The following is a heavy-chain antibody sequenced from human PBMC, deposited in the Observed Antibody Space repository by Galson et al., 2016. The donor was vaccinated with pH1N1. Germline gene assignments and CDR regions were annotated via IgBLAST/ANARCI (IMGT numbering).Heavy chain of an antibody. CDR2: IDPSNGGT. CDR1: GYTFTREY. J-gene: IGHJ4*02. CDR3: IRDQGRLRDY. Sequence: SVKVSCKASGYTFTREYIHWVRQAPGQGLEWMGVIDPSNGGTTYSQKFQGLVTMTRDTSTNTVYMELSGLKSEDTAVYSCIRDQGRLRDYWGQGTLAPSPQ. V-gene: IGHV1-46*01.